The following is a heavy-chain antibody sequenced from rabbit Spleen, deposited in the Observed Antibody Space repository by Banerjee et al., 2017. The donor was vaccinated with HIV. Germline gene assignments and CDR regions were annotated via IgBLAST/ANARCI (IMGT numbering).Heavy chain of an antibody. V-gene: IGHV1S40*01. CDR1: GFSFSSSYY. CDR2: IDSGSSGFT. D-gene: IGHD8-1*01. Sequence: QSLEESGGDLVKPGGTLTLTCTASGFSFSSSYYMCWVRQAPGKGLEWIVCIDSGSSGFTYFASWAKGRFTISKTSSTTVTLQMTSLTAADTATYFCARDTGSSFSSYGMDLWGPGTLVTVS. J-gene: IGHJ6*01. CDR3: ARDTGSSFSSYGMDL.